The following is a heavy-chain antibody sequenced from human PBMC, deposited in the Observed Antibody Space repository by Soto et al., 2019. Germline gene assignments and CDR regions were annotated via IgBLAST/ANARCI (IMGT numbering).Heavy chain of an antibody. CDR2: ISPGGDST. CDR3: AKALGNPYYYDYMDV. J-gene: IGHJ6*03. CDR1: GFNFNIYA. V-gene: IGHV3-23*01. D-gene: IGHD1-1*01. Sequence: EVQLLESGGGLVQPGGSLRLSCAASGFNFNIYAMTWVRQAPGKGLEWVSTISPGGDSTYFADSVKGRVTISRDNSKNTLSLQMNSLRAEDTATSFCAKALGNPYYYDYMDVWGTGTTVTVSS.